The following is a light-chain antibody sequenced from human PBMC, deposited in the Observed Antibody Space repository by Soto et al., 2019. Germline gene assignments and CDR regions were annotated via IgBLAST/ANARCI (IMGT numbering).Light chain of an antibody. V-gene: IGKV1-39*01. CDR3: QQGYFTPRT. CDR2: AAS. CDR1: QSISSY. Sequence: DIQMTQSPASLSASVGDRVTITCRASQSISSYLNWYQQKPGKAPKVLIFAASRLQSGVPSRFSGRGSGTDFTLAINSLQPEDVATYYCQQGYFTPRTFGQGTKLEIK. J-gene: IGKJ2*01.